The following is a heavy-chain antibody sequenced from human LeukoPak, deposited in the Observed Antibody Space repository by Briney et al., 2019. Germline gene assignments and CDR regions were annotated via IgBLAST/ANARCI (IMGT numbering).Heavy chain of an antibody. Sequence: GGSLRLSCAASGFTFNNYAMNWVRQAPGKGLEWVSSISGGGGTTYYADSAKGRFTISSDNSQNTLYLQMNSLRAEDTAVYYCARDYADYVGYFFFDYWGQGTLVTVSS. CDR3: ARDYADYVGYFFFDY. CDR2: ISGGGGTT. J-gene: IGHJ4*02. CDR1: GFTFNNYA. D-gene: IGHD4-17*01. V-gene: IGHV3-23*01.